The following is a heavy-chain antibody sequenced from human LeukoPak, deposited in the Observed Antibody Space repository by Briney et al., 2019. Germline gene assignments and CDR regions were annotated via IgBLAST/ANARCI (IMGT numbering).Heavy chain of an antibody. CDR3: ARVFSERYFDWLSPSGY. J-gene: IGHJ4*02. D-gene: IGHD3-9*01. CDR1: GFSFSDLA. CDR2: MSYDGKNK. Sequence: GGSLRLSCAASGFSFSDLAMHWVRQAPGKGLECVAVMSYDGKNKYYADSVKGRFAISRDNSKNTLYLQMNSLRTEDTAVYYCARVFSERYFDWLSPSGYWGQGTPVTVSS. V-gene: IGHV3-30*09.